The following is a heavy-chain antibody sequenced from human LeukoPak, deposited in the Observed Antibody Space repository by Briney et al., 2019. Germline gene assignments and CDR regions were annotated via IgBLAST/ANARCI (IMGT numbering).Heavy chain of an antibody. CDR1: GFTFNSYS. V-gene: IGHV3-48*01. J-gene: IGHJ6*02. D-gene: IGHD3-10*01. Sequence: GGSLRLSCAASGFTFNSYSMNWVRQAPGKGLEWVSYISGSSGSIYYADSVRGRFTISRDNAKNSLSLQMNSLRAEDTAVYYCAKSSPMGLGFGELYYYGMGVWGQGTTVTVSS. CDR3: AKSSPMGLGFGELYYYGMGV. CDR2: ISGSSGSI.